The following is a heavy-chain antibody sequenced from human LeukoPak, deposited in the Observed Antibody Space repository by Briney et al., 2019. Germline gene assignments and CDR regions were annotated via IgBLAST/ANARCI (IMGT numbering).Heavy chain of an antibody. CDR2: IYYSGST. CDR1: GGSISSYY. D-gene: IGHD3-3*01. J-gene: IGHJ4*02. Sequence: PSETLSLTCTVSGGSISSYYWSWIRQPPGKGLEWIGYIYYSGSTNYNPSLKSRVTISVDTSKNQFSLKLSSVTAADTAVYYCAKDSRRGFLEWLLSRFDYWGQGTLVTVSS. V-gene: IGHV4-59*01. CDR3: AKDSRRGFLEWLLSRFDY.